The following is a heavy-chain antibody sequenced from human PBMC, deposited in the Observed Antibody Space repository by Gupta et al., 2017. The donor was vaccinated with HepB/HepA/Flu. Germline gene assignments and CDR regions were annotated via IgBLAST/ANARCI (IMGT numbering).Heavy chain of an antibody. CDR1: GGSISSSSYY. J-gene: IGHJ5*02. CDR3: AYQQLVLGWLDP. Sequence: QLQLQESGPGLVKPSETLSLTCTVSGGSISSSSYYWGWIRQPPGKGLEWIGSIYYSGSTYYNPSLKSRVTISVDTSKNQFSLKLSSVTAADTAVYYCAYQQLVLGWLDPWGQGTLVTVSS. CDR2: IYYSGST. D-gene: IGHD6-13*01. V-gene: IGHV4-39*01.